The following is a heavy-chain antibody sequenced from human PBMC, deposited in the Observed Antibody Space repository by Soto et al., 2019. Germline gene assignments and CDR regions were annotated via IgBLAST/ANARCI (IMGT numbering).Heavy chain of an antibody. CDR3: ARDWELGF. Sequence: SVKVSCKASGYTFTSYYVHWVRQFPGQGLEWMGMTSPSGDSTGYAQKFQGRVTVTRDTSTSTVYMELSSLKSEDTAVYYCARDWELGFWGQGTLVTVSS. CDR2: TSPSGDST. CDR1: GYTFTSYY. D-gene: IGHD1-26*01. V-gene: IGHV1-46*01. J-gene: IGHJ4*02.